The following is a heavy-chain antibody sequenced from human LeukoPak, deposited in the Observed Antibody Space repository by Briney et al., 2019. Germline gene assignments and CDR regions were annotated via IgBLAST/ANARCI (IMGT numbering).Heavy chain of an antibody. J-gene: IGHJ4*02. CDR3: AKDPTDDFSY. CDR2: IYSGGST. CDR1: EFSVGSNY. Sequence: GGSLRLSCAASEFSVGSNYMTWVRQAPGKGLEWVSLIYSGGSTYYADSVKGRFTISGDNSKNTLYLQMNSLRAEDTAVYYCAKDPTDDFSYWGQGTLVTVSS. V-gene: IGHV3-66*01.